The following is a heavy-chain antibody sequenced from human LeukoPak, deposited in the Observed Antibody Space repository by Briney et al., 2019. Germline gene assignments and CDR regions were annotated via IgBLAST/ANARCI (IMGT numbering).Heavy chain of an antibody. Sequence: PSETLSLTCTVSGGSISSYYWSWIRQPAGKGLEWIGRIYTSGSTNYNPSLKSRVTMSVDTSKNQFSLKLSSVTAADTAVYYCARDRKGTYCSSTSCYAYYYYYMDVWGKGTTVTISS. CDR2: IYTSGST. CDR1: GGSISSYY. V-gene: IGHV4-4*07. J-gene: IGHJ6*03. D-gene: IGHD2-2*01. CDR3: ARDRKGTYCSSTSCYAYYYYYMDV.